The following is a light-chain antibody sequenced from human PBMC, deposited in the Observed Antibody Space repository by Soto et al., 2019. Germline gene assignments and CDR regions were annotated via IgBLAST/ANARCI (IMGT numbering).Light chain of an antibody. V-gene: IGKV1-39*01. CDR2: AAS. CDR3: KQHGASIT. Sequence: DIQMTQSPSSLSSSVGDRVTITCRASQSISSYLNWYQQKPGKAPKLLIYAASSLQSGVPSRFSGSGSGTDFTLTISRLEPEDFAVYYCKQHGASITFGGGTRVENK. CDR1: QSISSY. J-gene: IGKJ4*01.